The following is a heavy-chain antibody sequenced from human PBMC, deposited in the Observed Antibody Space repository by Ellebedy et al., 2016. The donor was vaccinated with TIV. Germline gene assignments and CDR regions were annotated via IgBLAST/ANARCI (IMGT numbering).Heavy chain of an antibody. J-gene: IGHJ4*02. V-gene: IGHV3-11*01. D-gene: IGHD1-1*01. CDR1: GFTFSDYY. Sequence: PGGSLRLSCAASGFTFSDYYMNWIRQAPGKGLEWLSYINYDGSAILYADSVRGRFTISRDNAKNSLYLEINNLRADDTAVYYCARDVTGIRGFGYWGQGTLVTVSS. CDR2: INYDGSAI. CDR3: ARDVTGIRGFGY.